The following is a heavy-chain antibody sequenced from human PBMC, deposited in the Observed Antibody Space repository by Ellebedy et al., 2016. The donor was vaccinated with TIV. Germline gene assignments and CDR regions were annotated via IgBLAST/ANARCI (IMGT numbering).Heavy chain of an antibody. Sequence: GGSLRLSXEASGLTISNYAMHWVRQAPGEGLEWLGGTSFDGGEKYSTDSVKGRFVFSRDNSKNTVFLQMNSLRVEDTAMYYCAGEFYYVLTGYYHNYGMDVWGQGTTVTVSS. CDR3: AGEFYYVLTGYYHNYGMDV. CDR2: TSFDGGEK. V-gene: IGHV3-30*09. D-gene: IGHD3-10*01. J-gene: IGHJ6*02. CDR1: GLTISNYA.